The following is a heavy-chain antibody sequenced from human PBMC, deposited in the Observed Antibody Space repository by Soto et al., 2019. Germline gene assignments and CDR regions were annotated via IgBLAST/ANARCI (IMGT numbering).Heavy chain of an antibody. CDR2: MSYDGSNK. CDR1: GFPFSSYG. V-gene: IGHV3-30*03. CDR3: ARDSGPRGYDAFDI. Sequence: GSLRLSGAASGFPFSSYGMHWVRQAPGKGLEWVAVMSYDGSNKYYADSVKGRFTISRDNAKNSLYLQMNSLRVEDTAVYYCARDSGPRGYDAFDIWGQGTMVTVSS. J-gene: IGHJ3*02. D-gene: IGHD2-8*02.